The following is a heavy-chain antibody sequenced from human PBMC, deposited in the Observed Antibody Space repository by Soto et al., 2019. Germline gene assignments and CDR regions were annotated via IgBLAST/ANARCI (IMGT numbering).Heavy chain of an antibody. J-gene: IGHJ4*02. CDR2: TYYRSKWYN. CDR3: SREYCSGGSCSDSFDY. D-gene: IGHD2-15*01. Sequence: SQTLSLTCAISGDSVSSNSAAWNWIRQSPSRGLEWLGRTYYRSKWYNDYAVSVKSRITINPDTSKNQFSLQLNSVTPEDTAVYYCSREYCSGGSCSDSFDYWGQGTLVTVSS. CDR1: GDSVSSNSAA. V-gene: IGHV6-1*01.